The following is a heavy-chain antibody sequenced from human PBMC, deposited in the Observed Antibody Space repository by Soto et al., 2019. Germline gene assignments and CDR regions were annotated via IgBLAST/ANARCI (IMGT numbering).Heavy chain of an antibody. CDR2: IYYSGST. Sequence: QVQLQESGPGLVKPSQTLSLTCTVSGGSISSGDYYWSWIRQPPGKGLEWIGYIYYSGSTYYKSSLKSRVIISIDTSKNQFSLNLSSVTAAAAAVYYCARKGWPDVFDIWGQGAMVTVSS. J-gene: IGHJ3*02. V-gene: IGHV4-30-4*01. CDR1: GGSISSGDYY. CDR3: ARKGWPDVFDI.